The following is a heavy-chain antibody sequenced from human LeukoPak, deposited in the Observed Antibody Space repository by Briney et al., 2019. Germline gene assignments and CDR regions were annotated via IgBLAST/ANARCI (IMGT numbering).Heavy chain of an antibody. J-gene: IGHJ4*02. D-gene: IGHD6-13*01. CDR3: ARSGYGSSWYFDY. CDR1: GGSFSGYY. Sequence: SETLSLTCAVYGGSFSGYYWSWLRQPPGKGREWIGEINHSGSTNYNPSLKSRVTISVDTSKNQFSLKLSSVTAADTAVYYCARSGYGSSWYFDYWGQGTLVTVSS. CDR2: INHSGST. V-gene: IGHV4-34*01.